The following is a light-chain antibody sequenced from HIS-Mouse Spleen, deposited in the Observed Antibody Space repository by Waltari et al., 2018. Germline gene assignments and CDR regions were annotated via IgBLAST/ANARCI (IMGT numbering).Light chain of an antibody. J-gene: IGLJ3*02. CDR3: CSYAGSSTWV. CDR1: SSDVGSYNL. CDR2: EGS. V-gene: IGLV2-23*01. Sequence: QSALTQPASVSGSPGPSTPISCTGTSSDVGSYNLFSWYQQHPGKAPKLMIYEGSKRPSGVSNRFSGSKSGNTASLTISGLQAEDEADYYCCSYAGSSTWVFGGGTKLTVL.